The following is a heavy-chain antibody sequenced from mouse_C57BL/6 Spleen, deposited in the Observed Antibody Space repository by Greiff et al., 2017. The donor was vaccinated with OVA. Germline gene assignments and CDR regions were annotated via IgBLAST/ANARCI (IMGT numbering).Heavy chain of an antibody. CDR3: AREADGYYAWFAY. J-gene: IGHJ3*01. Sequence: EVQLQESGPGLVKPSQSLSLTCSVTGYSITSGYYWNWIRQFPGNKLEWMGYISYDGSNNYNPSLKNRISITRDTSKNQFFLKLNSVTTEDTATYYCAREADGYYAWFAYWGQGTLVTVSA. CDR1: GYSITSGYY. CDR2: ISYDGSN. V-gene: IGHV3-6*01. D-gene: IGHD2-3*01.